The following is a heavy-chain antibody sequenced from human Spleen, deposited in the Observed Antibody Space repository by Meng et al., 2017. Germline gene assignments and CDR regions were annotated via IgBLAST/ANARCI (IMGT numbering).Heavy chain of an antibody. D-gene: IGHD6-13*01. CDR3: ARDRPSAAGFTY. J-gene: IGHJ4*02. CDR2: INTNTGNP. CDR1: GYTFSDYY. V-gene: IGHV7-4-1*02. Sequence: VQLLQSGAEVQKPGASGKVSCSASGYTFSDYYIHWVRQAPGQGLEWMGWINTNTGNPTYAQGFTGRFVFSLDISVSTAYLQISSLKAEDTAVYYCARDRPSAAGFTYWGQGTLVTVSS.